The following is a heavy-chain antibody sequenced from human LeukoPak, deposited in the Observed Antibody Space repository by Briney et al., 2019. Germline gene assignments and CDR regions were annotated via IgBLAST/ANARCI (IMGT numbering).Heavy chain of an antibody. D-gene: IGHD5-24*01. CDR3: VRDVRDGP. V-gene: IGHV3-74*03. CDR2: ISPDGGTT. CDR1: GFRSSNFW. J-gene: IGHJ5*02. Sequence: GGSLRLSCAASGFRSSNFWMHWVRQAPGKGLIWVSQISPDGGTTMYADSVKGRFTISRGNAENSVRLQMNSLRAEDTAVYYCVRDVRDGPWGQGTLVIVSS.